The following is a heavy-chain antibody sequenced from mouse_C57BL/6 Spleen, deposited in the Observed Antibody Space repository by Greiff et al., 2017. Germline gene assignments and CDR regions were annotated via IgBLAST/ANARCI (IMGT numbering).Heavy chain of an antibody. D-gene: IGHD3-2*02. CDR2: IDPSDSYT. CDR3: AREMRGGGDSSGYDYAMDY. J-gene: IGHJ4*01. CDR1: GYTFTSYW. V-gene: IGHV1-69*01. Sequence: QVQLQQPGAELVMPGASVKLSCKASGYTFTSYWMHWVKQRPGQGLEWIGEIDPSDSYTNYNQKFKGKSTLTVDKSSSTAYMQLSSLTSEDSAVYYCAREMRGGGDSSGYDYAMDYWGQGTSVTVSS.